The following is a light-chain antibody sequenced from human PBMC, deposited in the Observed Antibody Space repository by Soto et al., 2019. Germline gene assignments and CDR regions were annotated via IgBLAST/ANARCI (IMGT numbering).Light chain of an antibody. CDR3: CSYAGSYTYV. J-gene: IGLJ1*01. Sequence: QSALTQPASVSGSPGQSITSSCTGTSSDVGGYNYVSWYQHHPGKAPKLIIYDVTNRPSGVPDRFSGSKSGNTASLTISGLQAEDEADYYCCSYAGSYTYVFGTGTKVTVL. CDR1: SSDVGGYNY. V-gene: IGLV2-11*01. CDR2: DVT.